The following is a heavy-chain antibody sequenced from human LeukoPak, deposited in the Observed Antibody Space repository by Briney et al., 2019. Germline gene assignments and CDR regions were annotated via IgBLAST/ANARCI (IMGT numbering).Heavy chain of an antibody. D-gene: IGHD2-15*01. Sequence: QPGGSLRLSCVASRFTFSNYWMTWVRQAPGKGLERVANINKDGGEKYYMESVKGRFTISRDNAKNSLYLQMNSLRAEDTAVYYCARVHLVAATDYWGQGTLVTVSS. CDR2: INKDGGEK. V-gene: IGHV3-7*01. CDR1: RFTFSNYW. CDR3: ARVHLVAATDY. J-gene: IGHJ4*02.